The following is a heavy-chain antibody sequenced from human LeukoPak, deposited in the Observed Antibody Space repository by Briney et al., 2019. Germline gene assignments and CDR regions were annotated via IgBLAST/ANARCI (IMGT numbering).Heavy chain of an antibody. CDR1: GGTFSSYA. Sequence: SVKVSCKASGGTFSSYAISWVRQAPGQGLEWMGRIIPIFGTANYAQKLQGRVTITTDESTSTAYMELSSLRPEDTAVYYCXIEPFCGGDXYXYGYXWGQGTLV. CDR3: XIEPFCGGDXYXYGYX. J-gene: IGHJ4*01. CDR2: IIPIFGTA. V-gene: IGHV1-69*05. D-gene: IGHD2-21*02.